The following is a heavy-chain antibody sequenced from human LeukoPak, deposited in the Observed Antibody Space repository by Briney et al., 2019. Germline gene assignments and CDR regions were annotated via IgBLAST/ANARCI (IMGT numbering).Heavy chain of an antibody. Sequence: GGSLRLSCAASGFTVSSNYMSWVRQAPGKGLEWVSVIYSGGSTYYADSVKGRFTISRDNSKSTLYLQMNSLRAEDTAVYYCAKSPRWLLDYWGQGTLVTVSS. D-gene: IGHD4-17*01. V-gene: IGHV3-66*01. J-gene: IGHJ4*02. CDR1: GFTVSSNY. CDR3: AKSPRWLLDY. CDR2: IYSGGST.